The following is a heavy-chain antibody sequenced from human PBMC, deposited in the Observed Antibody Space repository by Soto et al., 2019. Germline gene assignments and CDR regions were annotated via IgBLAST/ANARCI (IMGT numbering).Heavy chain of an antibody. D-gene: IGHD3-22*01. J-gene: IGHJ3*02. CDR3: ARDRHDSSGYYPTNDAFDI. CDR1: GYTFSNYG. V-gene: IGHV1-18*01. Sequence: QVHLVQSGAEVKKPGASVKVSCRASGYTFSNYGITWVRQAPGQGLEWMGWISVHNGNTNYAQKIQGRLTMTTDTSTNTAYMELRSLRSDDTAVYYCARDRHDSSGYYPTNDAFDIWGQGTMVTVSS. CDR2: ISVHNGNT.